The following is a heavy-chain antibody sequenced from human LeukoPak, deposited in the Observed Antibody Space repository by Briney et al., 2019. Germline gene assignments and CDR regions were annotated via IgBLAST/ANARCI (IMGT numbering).Heavy chain of an antibody. CDR3: AKGSDSSRPYHFDY. Sequence: GGSLRLSCPASGFTFSRYAMSWVRQAPGKGREWVSAITNSGGDTYHADSVKGRFTIYRDNSENTLYMQMNSLRVEDTAVYYCAKGSDSSRPYHFDYWGQGTLVIVSS. V-gene: IGHV3-23*01. CDR2: ITNSGGDT. CDR1: GFTFSRYA. D-gene: IGHD3-10*01. J-gene: IGHJ4*02.